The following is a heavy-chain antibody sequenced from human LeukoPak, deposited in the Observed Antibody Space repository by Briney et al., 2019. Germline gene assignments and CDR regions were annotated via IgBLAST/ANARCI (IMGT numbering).Heavy chain of an antibody. CDR1: GFTVNTKY. D-gene: IGHD3-3*01. CDR3: ARLQAYDLEF. Sequence: GGSLRLSCEASGFTVNTKYMSWVRQAPGKGLEWVSLIYSSGDTHYRDSVKGRFTISRDNFKNTLYLQMNSLRVEDTAVYYCARLQAYDLEFWGLGTLATVSS. V-gene: IGHV3-53*01. CDR2: IYSSGDT. J-gene: IGHJ4*02.